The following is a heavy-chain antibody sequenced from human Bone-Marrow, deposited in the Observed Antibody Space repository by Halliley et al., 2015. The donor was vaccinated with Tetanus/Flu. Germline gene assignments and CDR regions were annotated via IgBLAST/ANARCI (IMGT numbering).Heavy chain of an antibody. D-gene: IGHD5-12*01. V-gene: IGHV4-34*01. CDR3: ARAVWQRLPPSHYYYAMAV. J-gene: IGHJ6*02. CDR2: INHSGST. Sequence: LILSCAVYGESFSGYYWNWIRQPPGKGLEWIGEINHSGSTNYNPSLKSRVTISVDTSKNQISLNLTSVTAADTAVYYCARAVWQRLPPSHYYYAMAVWGRGTTVTVSS. CDR1: GESFSGYY.